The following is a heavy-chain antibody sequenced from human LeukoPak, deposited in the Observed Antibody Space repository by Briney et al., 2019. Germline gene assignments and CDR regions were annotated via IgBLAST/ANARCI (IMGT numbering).Heavy chain of an antibody. CDR3: AKSGSSVFWF. D-gene: IGHD3-3*02. V-gene: IGHV3-7*03. J-gene: IGHJ4*02. CDR2: IKEGGSEK. Sequence: PGGSLRLSCAASGFTFTNHWMSWVRQAPGKGLEWVANIKEGGSEKYYVDSVKGRFTVSRDNVKNSLFLQMNSLRVDDTAVYYCAKSGSSVFWFWGQGTLVTVSS. CDR1: GFTFTNHW.